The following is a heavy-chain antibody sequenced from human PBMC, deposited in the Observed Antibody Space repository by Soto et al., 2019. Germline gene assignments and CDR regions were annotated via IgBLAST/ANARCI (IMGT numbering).Heavy chain of an antibody. V-gene: IGHV1-8*01. CDR3: AGGLRSLLYYYSYMAV. CDR2: MNPNSGNT. J-gene: IGHJ6*03. CDR1: GYTFTSYD. Sequence: ASVKVSCKASGYTFTSYDLNWVRQATGQGLEWMGWMNPNSGNTGYAQKFQGRVTMTRNTSISAAYMELSSLRSEDTAVYYCAGGLRSLLYYYSYMAVWGKGTTVTVSS. D-gene: IGHD2-21*01.